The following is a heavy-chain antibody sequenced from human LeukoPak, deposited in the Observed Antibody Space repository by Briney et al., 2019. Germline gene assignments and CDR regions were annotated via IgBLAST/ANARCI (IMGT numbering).Heavy chain of an antibody. CDR3: ARNWYYYDSSGYSESAAFDY. V-gene: IGHV1-18*01. CDR1: GYTFTSYG. J-gene: IGHJ4*02. D-gene: IGHD3-22*01. CDR2: ISAYNGNT. Sequence: ASVKVSCKASGYTFTSYGISWVRQAPGQGLEWMGWISAYNGNTNYAQKLQGRVTMTTDASTSTAYMELRSLRSDDTAVYYCARNWYYYDSSGYSESAAFDYWGQGTLVTVSS.